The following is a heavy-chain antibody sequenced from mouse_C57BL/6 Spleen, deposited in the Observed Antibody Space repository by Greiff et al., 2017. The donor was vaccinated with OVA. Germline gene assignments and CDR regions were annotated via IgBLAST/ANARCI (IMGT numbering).Heavy chain of an antibody. CDR1: GYAFSSSW. J-gene: IGHJ2*01. D-gene: IGHD3-2*02. V-gene: IGHV1-82*01. CDR3: ARRTLDSSGYLDY. CDR2: IYPGDGDT. Sequence: VQLQQSGPELVKPGASVKISCKASGYAFSSSWMNWVKPRPGKGLEWIGRIYPGDGDTNYNGKFKGKATLTADKSSSTAYMQLSSLTSEDSAVYVCARRTLDSSGYLDYWGQGTTLTVSS.